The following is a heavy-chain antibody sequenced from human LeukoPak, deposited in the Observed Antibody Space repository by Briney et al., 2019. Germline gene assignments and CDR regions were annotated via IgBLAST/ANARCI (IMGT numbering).Heavy chain of an antibody. J-gene: IGHJ3*02. V-gene: IGHV4-59*08. CDR2: VFYTGGT. D-gene: IGHD3-3*02. CDR3: ARHFKTNIRAFDI. Sequence: SETLCLTCTVSGGSISSYYWSWIRQPPGKELEWIGSVFYTGGTNYNPSLKSRVTISVDTSKNQFSLKLTSVTAADTAVYYCARHFKTNIRAFDIWGQGTVVTVSS. CDR1: GGSISSYY.